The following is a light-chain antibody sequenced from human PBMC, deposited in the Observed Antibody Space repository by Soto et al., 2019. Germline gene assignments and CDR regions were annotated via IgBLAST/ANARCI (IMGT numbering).Light chain of an antibody. CDR2: DAS. CDR1: QSVSSY. Sequence: EIVLTQSPATLSLSPGERATLSCSASQSVSSYLAWYQQKPVQAPRLIIYDASNRATGIPARFSGSGSGTAFTLTISSLEPEDFAVYYCQQLGGTFGHGTRLEIK. J-gene: IGKJ5*01. V-gene: IGKV3-11*01. CDR3: QQLGGT.